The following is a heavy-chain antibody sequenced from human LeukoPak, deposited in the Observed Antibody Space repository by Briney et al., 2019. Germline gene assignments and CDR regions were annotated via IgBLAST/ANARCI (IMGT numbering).Heavy chain of an antibody. Sequence: ASVKVSCKASGYTFTFYYIHWVRQAPGQGLEWMGWINPNSGGTNYAQLFQGRVTMTTDTSISTAYMELSRLRSDDTAVYYCATSSSSQTYSSIWRGWFDPWGQGTLVTVSS. CDR3: ATSSSSQTYSSIWRGWFDP. CDR1: GYTFTFYY. V-gene: IGHV1-2*02. J-gene: IGHJ5*02. D-gene: IGHD6-13*01. CDR2: INPNSGGT.